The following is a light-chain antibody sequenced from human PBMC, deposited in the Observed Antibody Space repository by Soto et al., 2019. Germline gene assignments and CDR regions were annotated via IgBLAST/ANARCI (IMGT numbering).Light chain of an antibody. J-gene: IGLJ3*02. CDR1: SSNIGAGYD. CDR2: GSS. V-gene: IGLV1-40*01. CDR3: QSYDSSLSGWV. Sequence: QPVLTQPPSVSGAPGQRVTISCTGSSSNIGAGYDVHWYLQLPGTAPKLLVYGSSNRPSGVPDRFSGSKSGTSASLAITGLQAEDEADYYCQSYDSSLSGWVFGGGTKLTVL.